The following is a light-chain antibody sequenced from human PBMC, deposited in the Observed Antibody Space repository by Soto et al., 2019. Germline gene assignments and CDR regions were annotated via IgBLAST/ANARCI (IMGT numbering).Light chain of an antibody. CDR1: SSNIGGNT. Sequence: QSVLTQPPSASETPGQRVTIPCSGSSSNIGGNTVNWYQQLPGTAPKLLIYSNNQRPSGVPDRFSASKSGTSASLAISGLQSEDEADYYCAAWDDRLNGYVFGTGTKLTVL. CDR2: SNN. V-gene: IGLV1-44*01. CDR3: AAWDDRLNGYV. J-gene: IGLJ1*01.